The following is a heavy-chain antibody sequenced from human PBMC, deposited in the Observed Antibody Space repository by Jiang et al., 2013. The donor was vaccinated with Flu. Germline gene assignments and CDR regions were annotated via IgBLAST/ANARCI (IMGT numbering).Heavy chain of an antibody. CDR2: INTNTGNP. J-gene: IGHJ6*02. Sequence: RKAPGQGFEWMGWINTNTGNPTYAQNFTGRFVFSFDSSASTAYLQISGLKAEDTAVYFCGRDHTGDYVWGSYRFNGIDVWGQGTAVTVSS. V-gene: IGHV7-4-1*02. D-gene: IGHD3-16*02. CDR3: GRDHTGDYVWGSYRFNGIDV.